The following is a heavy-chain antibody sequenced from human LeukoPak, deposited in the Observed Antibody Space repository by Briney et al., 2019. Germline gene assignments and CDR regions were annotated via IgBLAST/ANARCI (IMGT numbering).Heavy chain of an antibody. J-gene: IGHJ4*02. V-gene: IGHV4-31*03. D-gene: IGHD6-6*01. CDR1: GGSINSFSYY. CDR2: IHSSGNT. CDR3: ARGIAAFEFDY. Sequence: SQTLSLTCTVSGGSINSFSYYWSWIRQHPGKGLEWVGYIHSSGNTYYNPSLKSRVTISVDTSKNQFSLNLTSVTAADTAVYYCARGIAAFEFDYWGQGTLVTVSS.